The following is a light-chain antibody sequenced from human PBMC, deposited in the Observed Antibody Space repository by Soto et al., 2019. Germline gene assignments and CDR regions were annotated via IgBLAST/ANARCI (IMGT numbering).Light chain of an antibody. J-gene: IGKJ2*01. Sequence: EIVMTQSPATLSVSPGETATLSCRASQTLTNNLAWYQQKPGQAPRLLIYAASTRATGIPARFSGSGSGTEFTLTISNLQSEDFAVYSCHQYHNSPPDTFGQGTKLEIK. V-gene: IGKV3-15*01. CDR3: HQYHNSPPDT. CDR2: AAS. CDR1: QTLTNN.